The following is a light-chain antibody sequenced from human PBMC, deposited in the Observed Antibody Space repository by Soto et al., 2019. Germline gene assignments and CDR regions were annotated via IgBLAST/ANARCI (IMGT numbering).Light chain of an antibody. J-gene: IGKJ4*01. CDR2: GAS. CDR1: QSVSSNY. V-gene: IGKV3-20*01. Sequence: IVLTQSPGTLSLSPGDRATLSCRASQSVSSNYLGWYQQKPGQAPRLLLYGASSRAIGIPDRFSGSGSGTAFTLSISRLEPEDFAVYYCQQYDTSPPLTFGGGTKVEIK. CDR3: QQYDTSPPLT.